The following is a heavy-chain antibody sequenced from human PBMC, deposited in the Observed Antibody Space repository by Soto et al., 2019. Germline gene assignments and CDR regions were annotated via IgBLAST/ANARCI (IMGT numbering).Heavy chain of an antibody. V-gene: IGHV3-30-3*01. CDR1: GFTFSSYA. D-gene: IGHD6-6*01. CDR2: ISYDGSNK. CDR3: ARDNPYSSSSFDY. Sequence: ESGGGVVQPGRSLRLSCAASGFTFSSYAMHWDRQAPGKGLEWVAVISYDGSNKYYADSVKGRFTISRDNSKNTLYLQMNSLRAEDTAVYYCARDNPYSSSSFDYWGQGTLVTVSS. J-gene: IGHJ4*02.